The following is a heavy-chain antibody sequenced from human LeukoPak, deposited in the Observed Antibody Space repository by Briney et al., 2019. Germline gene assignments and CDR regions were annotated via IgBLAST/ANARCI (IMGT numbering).Heavy chain of an antibody. CDR1: GFSLSTSGMC. D-gene: IGHD6-19*01. Sequence: SGPALVKPTETLTLTCTFSGFSLSTSGMCVSWIRQPPGKALQWLARIDWDDDKYYSTSLETRLTISKDTSKNQVVLTMTKMDPVDTATYYCARMTAGYSSGWFALDIWGQGTMVTVSS. CDR2: IDWDDDK. J-gene: IGHJ3*02. V-gene: IGHV2-70*11. CDR3: ARMTAGYSSGWFALDI.